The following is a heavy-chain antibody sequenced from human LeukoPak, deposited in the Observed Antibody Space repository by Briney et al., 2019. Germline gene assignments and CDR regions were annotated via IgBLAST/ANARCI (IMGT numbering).Heavy chain of an antibody. D-gene: IGHD2-2*01. CDR3: ARARFHCSSTSCPRSYWYFDL. CDR2: IYTSGST. J-gene: IGHJ2*01. Sequence: SQTLSLTCTVSGGSISSGSYYWSWIRQPAGKELEWIGRIYTSGSTNYNPSLKSRVTISVDTSKNQFSLKLSSVTAADTAVYYCARARFHCSSTSCPRSYWYFDLWGRGTLVTVSS. V-gene: IGHV4-61*02. CDR1: GGSISSGSYY.